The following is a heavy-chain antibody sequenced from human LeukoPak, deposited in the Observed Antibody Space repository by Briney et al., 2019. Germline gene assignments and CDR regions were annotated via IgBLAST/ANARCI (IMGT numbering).Heavy chain of an antibody. J-gene: IGHJ4*02. CDR3: ASTTHLYSSSWFDY. CDR1: GGSISSGGYY. CDR2: IYYSGST. V-gene: IGHV4-31*03. Sequence: SETLSLTCTVSGGSISSGGYYWSWIRQHPGKGLERIGYIYYSGSTYYNPSLKSRVTISVDTSKNQFSLKLCSVTAADTAVYYCASTTHLYSSSWFDYWGQGTLVTVSS. D-gene: IGHD6-13*01.